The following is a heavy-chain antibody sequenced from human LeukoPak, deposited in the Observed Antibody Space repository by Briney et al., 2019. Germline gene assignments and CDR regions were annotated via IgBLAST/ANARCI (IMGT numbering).Heavy chain of an antibody. J-gene: IGHJ3*01. D-gene: IGHD7-27*01. Sequence: GGSLRLSCAASGFTLSSNYMNWVRQAPGKGLEWVSVIYSGGSTYYADSVKGRFTISRDNSKNTLSLQMNSLRAEDTAVYYCARDWGRVPDAFDVWGQGTMVTVSS. CDR2: IYSGGST. V-gene: IGHV3-53*01. CDR3: ARDWGRVPDAFDV. CDR1: GFTLSSNY.